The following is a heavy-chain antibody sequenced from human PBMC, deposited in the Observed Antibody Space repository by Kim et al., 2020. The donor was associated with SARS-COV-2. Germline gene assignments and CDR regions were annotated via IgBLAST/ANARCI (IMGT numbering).Heavy chain of an antibody. J-gene: IGHJ3*02. CDR2: ILGTA. V-gene: IGHV1-69*01. CDR3: ASFAFDI. Sequence: ILGTANYAQKFQGRVTITADESTSTAYMELSSLRSEDTAVYYCASFAFDIWGQGTMVTVSS.